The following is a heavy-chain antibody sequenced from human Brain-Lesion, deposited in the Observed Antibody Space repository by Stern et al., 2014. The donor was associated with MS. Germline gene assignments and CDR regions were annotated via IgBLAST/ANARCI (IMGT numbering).Heavy chain of an antibody. CDR3: ARGRVVPGFQYYATDV. Sequence: VQLVESGPGLVKPSQTLSLSCTVSGGSISSGGYYWSWIRQPAGKGLEWIGRIFNSGSTSYNPSPHSRGTISKDNSQTPVSPMLSPMTAADTAVYYCARGRVVPGFQYYATDVWGQGTTVIVSS. CDR1: GGSISSGGYY. D-gene: IGHD2-2*01. CDR2: IFNSGST. V-gene: IGHV4-61*02. J-gene: IGHJ6*02.